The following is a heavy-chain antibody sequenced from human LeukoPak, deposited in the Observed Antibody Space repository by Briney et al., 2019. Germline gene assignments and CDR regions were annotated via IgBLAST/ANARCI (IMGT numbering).Heavy chain of an antibody. CDR3: ARDPPGALAFDY. J-gene: IGHJ4*02. V-gene: IGHV3-21*01. CDR1: RFTVSNYT. D-gene: IGHD6-19*01. CDR2: ISSSTSYI. Sequence: SGGSLRLSCAASRFTVSNYTMDWVRQAPGKGLEWVSSISSSTSYIYYADSVKGRFTISRDNAKNSLYLQMNSLRAEDTAVYYCARDPPGALAFDYWGQGTLVTVSS.